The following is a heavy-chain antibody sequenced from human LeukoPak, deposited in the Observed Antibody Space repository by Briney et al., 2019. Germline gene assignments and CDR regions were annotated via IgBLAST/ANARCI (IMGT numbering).Heavy chain of an antibody. CDR2: IYYSGST. Sequence: PSETLSLTCTVSGASISSYYWSWIRQPPGKGLEWIGYIYYSGSTNYNPSLKSRVTISVDTSNNQFSLKLSSVTAADTAVYYCASRTMIVGSFDYWGPGTLVTVSS. D-gene: IGHD3-22*01. J-gene: IGHJ4*02. CDR3: ASRTMIVGSFDY. V-gene: IGHV4-59*01. CDR1: GASISSYY.